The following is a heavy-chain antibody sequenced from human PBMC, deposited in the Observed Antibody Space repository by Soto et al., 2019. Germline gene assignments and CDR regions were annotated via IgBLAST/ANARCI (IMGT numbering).Heavy chain of an antibody. CDR2: IIPIFGTA. J-gene: IGHJ4*02. V-gene: IGHV1-69*01. D-gene: IGHD6-19*01. Sequence: SLEDSCQVSGGALRSYSFSWVRQAPGVGLEWMGGIIPIFGTANYAQKFQGRVTITADESTSTAYMELSSLRSEDTAVYYCARDASSNLYSSGWLTYWGQGTLVTVSS. CDR1: GGALRSYS. CDR3: ARDASSNLYSSGWLTY.